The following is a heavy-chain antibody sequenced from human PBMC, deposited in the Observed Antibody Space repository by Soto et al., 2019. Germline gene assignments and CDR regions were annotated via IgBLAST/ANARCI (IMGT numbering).Heavy chain of an antibody. J-gene: IGHJ6*03. V-gene: IGHV3-23*01. Sequence: GGSLRLSCAASGFTFSSYAMSWVRQAPGKGLEWVSAISGSGGSTYYADSVKGRFTISRDNSKNTLYLQMNSLRAEDTAVYYCAKHPLSPSYYYYMDVWGKGTTVTVSS. CDR3: AKHPLSPSYYYYMDV. CDR1: GFTFSSYA. CDR2: ISGSGGST.